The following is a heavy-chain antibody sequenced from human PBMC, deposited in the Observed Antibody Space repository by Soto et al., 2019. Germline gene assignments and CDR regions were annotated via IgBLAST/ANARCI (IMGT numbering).Heavy chain of an antibody. D-gene: IGHD6-13*01. J-gene: IGHJ5*02. CDR2: IIPIIGII. Sequence: SSVKVSCKASGGTFSTYTITWVRQAPEQGLEWMGRIIPIIGIINYAQKFQGRVTISADKFTGTAYMELTGLRSDDTAVYYCARAIAAAGTRWFDPWG. CDR3: ARAIAAAGTRWFDP. V-gene: IGHV1-69*02. CDR1: GGTFSTYT.